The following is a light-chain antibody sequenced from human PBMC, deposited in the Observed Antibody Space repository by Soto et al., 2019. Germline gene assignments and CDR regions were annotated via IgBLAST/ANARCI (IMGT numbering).Light chain of an antibody. V-gene: IGKV3-20*01. J-gene: IGKJ2*01. Sequence: EIVLTQSPGTLSLSPGERATLSCRASQSVSSSYLAWYQQKPGQAPRLLIYGASTRTTGIPDRFRGSGSGTDFTLTISRLEPEDFAVYYCQQYGSSPRTFGQGTKLEI. CDR1: QSVSSSY. CDR3: QQYGSSPRT. CDR2: GAS.